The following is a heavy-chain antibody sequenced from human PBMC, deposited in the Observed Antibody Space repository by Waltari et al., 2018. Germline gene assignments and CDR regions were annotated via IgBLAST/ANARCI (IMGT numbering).Heavy chain of an antibody. CDR1: GYTFIDYF. J-gene: IGHJ4*02. V-gene: IGHV1-69-2*01. Sequence: EVQLVQSGAEVKKPGASVKISCKASGYTFIDYFMHGVQPAPGKGLEWVGRIDPEDGETVYAEKFQGRVTITADTSTDTSYLELSSLRSDDTAVYYCAPLPGGSGQTFDYWGQGTLLTVSS. D-gene: IGHD3-10*01. CDR3: APLPGGSGQTFDY. CDR2: IDPEDGET.